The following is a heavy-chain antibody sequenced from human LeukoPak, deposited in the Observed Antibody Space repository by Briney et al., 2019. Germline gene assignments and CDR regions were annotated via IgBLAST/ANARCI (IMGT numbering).Heavy chain of an antibody. D-gene: IGHD1-26*01. J-gene: IGHJ3*01. CDR1: GYSFRDDY. CDR2: NNPQSGGT. V-gene: IGHV1-2*02. Sequence: ASVKVSCKASGYSFRDDYIYWIRQAPGQGLEWGGWNNPQSGGTKYAQKFQGRVTMTGDTSINTAYMELNSLRSDDTAVYYCARDDASDPSASFDLWGQGTLVTVSS. CDR3: ARDDASDPSASFDL.